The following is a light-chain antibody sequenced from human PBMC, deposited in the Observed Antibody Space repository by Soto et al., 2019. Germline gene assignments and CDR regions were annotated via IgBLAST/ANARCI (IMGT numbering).Light chain of an antibody. J-gene: IGLJ1*01. CDR1: SSDDSGNNY. CDR2: DVS. Sequence: QSVLTQPRSVSGSPGQSVTISCTGTSSDDSGNNYVSWNQQHPGKAPKLMIYDVSKRPSGVPDRFTGSKSGNTASLTISGFQAEDEADYYCCSYAGSYSSFGTGTKVTVL. V-gene: IGLV2-11*01. CDR3: CSYAGSYSS.